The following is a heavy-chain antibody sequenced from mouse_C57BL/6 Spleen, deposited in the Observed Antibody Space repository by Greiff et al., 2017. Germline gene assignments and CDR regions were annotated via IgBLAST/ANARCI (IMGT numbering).Heavy chain of an antibody. CDR1: GYTFTSYW. J-gene: IGHJ2*01. V-gene: IGHV1-55*01. CDR2: IYPGSGST. CDR3: ARGENYSNGLGY. D-gene: IGHD2-5*01. Sequence: QVQLQQPGAELVKPGASVKMSCKASGYTFTSYWITWVKQRPGQGLEWIGDIYPGSGSTNYNEKFKSKATLTVDTSSSTAYMQLSSLTTEDSAVYVCARGENYSNGLGYWGQGTTLTVSA.